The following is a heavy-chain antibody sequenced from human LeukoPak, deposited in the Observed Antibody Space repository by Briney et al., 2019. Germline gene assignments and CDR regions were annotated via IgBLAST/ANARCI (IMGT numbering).Heavy chain of an antibody. J-gene: IGHJ4*02. V-gene: IGHV1-46*01. CDR3: ARSLFLPGIAARPFIDY. CDR2: INPSGGST. D-gene: IGHD6-6*01. Sequence: GASVKVSCKASGYTFTSYYMHWVRQAPGQGLEWMGIINPSGGSTSYAQKFQGRVTMTRDTSTSTVYMELSSLRSEDTAVYYCARSLFLPGIAARPFIDYWGQGTLVTVSS. CDR1: GYTFTSYY.